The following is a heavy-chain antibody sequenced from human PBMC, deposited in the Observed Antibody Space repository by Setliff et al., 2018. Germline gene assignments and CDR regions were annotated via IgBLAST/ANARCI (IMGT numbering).Heavy chain of an antibody. Sequence: PSETLSLTCTVSGGPISGYYWSWIRQPPGKGLEWIGNIYYTGSPSYSPSLRSRGTISVDTSKNKFSLSLSSVTAADTAVYYCARGGYNGYAVFDDWGQGALVTVSS. CDR3: ARGGYNGYAVFDD. D-gene: IGHD5-12*01. CDR2: IYYTGSP. CDR1: GGPISGYY. J-gene: IGHJ4*02. V-gene: IGHV4-59*01.